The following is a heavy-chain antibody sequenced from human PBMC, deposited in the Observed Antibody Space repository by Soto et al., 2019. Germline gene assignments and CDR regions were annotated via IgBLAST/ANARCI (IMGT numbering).Heavy chain of an antibody. CDR3: ARGGEDVLRYFDWLLPRPFDY. V-gene: IGHV4-59*01. Sequence: SETLSLTCTFSGGSISSYYWSLIRQPPGKGLEWIGYIYYSGSTNYNPSLKSRVTISVDTSKNQFSLKLSSVTAADTAVYYCARGGEDVLRYFDWLLPRPFDYWGQGTLVTVSS. CDR2: IYYSGST. D-gene: IGHD3-9*01. J-gene: IGHJ4*02. CDR1: GGSISSYY.